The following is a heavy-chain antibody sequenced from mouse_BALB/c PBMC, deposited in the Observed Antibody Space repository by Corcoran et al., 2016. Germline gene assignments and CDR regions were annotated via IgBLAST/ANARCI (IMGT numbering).Heavy chain of an antibody. J-gene: IGHJ4*01. CDR3: AYYGSSYAMDY. CDR1: GFNIKDTY. Sequence: EVQLQQSGAELVKPGASVKLSCTASGFNIKDTYMHWVKQRPEQGLEWIGRIDPANGNTKSDPKFQGKATITADTSSNTAYLQLSSLTSEDTAVYYCAYYGSSYAMDYWGQGTSVTVSS. D-gene: IGHD1-1*01. CDR2: IDPANGNT. V-gene: IGHV14-3*02.